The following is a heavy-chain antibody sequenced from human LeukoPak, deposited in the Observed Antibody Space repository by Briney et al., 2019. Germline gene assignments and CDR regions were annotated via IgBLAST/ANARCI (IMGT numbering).Heavy chain of an antibody. CDR2: IYRGGST. CDR3: TLRGSGSHYEGASVY. J-gene: IGHJ4*02. CDR1: GFTVTSDC. D-gene: IGHD3-10*01. Sequence: GGVLRLSCAASGFTVTSDCMSWVRQAPGKGLEGVLVIYRGGSTYYADSVQGRFTISRDNSSNTLYLQMNSLRADDTAVYYCTLRGSGSHYEGASVYWGQGTLVTVSS. V-gene: IGHV3-66*01.